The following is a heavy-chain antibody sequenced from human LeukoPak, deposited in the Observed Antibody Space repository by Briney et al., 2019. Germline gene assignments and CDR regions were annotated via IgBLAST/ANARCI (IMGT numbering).Heavy chain of an antibody. V-gene: IGHV1-2*02. CDR2: INPNSGGT. J-gene: IGHJ5*02. CDR1: GYTFTGYY. CDR3: ARGFQLPHPLEDWLDP. Sequence: ASVTVSCKASGYTFTGYYIHWVRQAPGQGLEWMGWINPNSGGTNYAQKFQGRVTMTRDTSISTAYMELSRLRSDDTAIYYCARGFQLPHPLEDWLDPWGQGTQVTVSS. D-gene: IGHD2-2*01.